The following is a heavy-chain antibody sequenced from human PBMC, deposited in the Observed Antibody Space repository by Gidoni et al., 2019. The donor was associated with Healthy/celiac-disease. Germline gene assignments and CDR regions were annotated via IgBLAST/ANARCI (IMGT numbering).Heavy chain of an antibody. Sequence: EVQLVEFGGGGERPGGCLRPSWGASGFTFDDYGMGWVRHAPGKVLEWVSGINLNGCSTGYADSLKGRFPLSSDNAKNSLYLQMNSLRAEDTALYHCARDYRVGRHFDYWGQGTLVTVSS. D-gene: IGHD3-16*02. V-gene: IGHV3-20*01. CDR3: ARDYRVGRHFDY. J-gene: IGHJ4*02. CDR1: GFTFDDYG. CDR2: INLNGCST.